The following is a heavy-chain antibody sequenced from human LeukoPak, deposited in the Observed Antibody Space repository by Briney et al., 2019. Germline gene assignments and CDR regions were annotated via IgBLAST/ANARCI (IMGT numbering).Heavy chain of an antibody. CDR3: AKVYTDYFDY. CDR1: GFTFDDYA. V-gene: IGHV3-74*01. J-gene: IGHJ4*02. CDR2: INSDGSST. D-gene: IGHD3-16*01. Sequence: GGSLRLSCAASGFTFDDYAMHWVRQAPGKGLVWVSRINSDGSSTSYADSVKGRFTISRDNAKNSLYLQMNSLRAEDTALYYCAKVYTDYFDYWGQGTLVTVSS.